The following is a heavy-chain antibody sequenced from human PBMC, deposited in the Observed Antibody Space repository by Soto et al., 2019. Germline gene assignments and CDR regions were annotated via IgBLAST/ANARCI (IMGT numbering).Heavy chain of an antibody. CDR2: IYHSGST. V-gene: IGHV4-30-2*01. CDR3: ARGLGITMIVVADDAFDI. CDR1: GGSISSGGYS. J-gene: IGHJ3*02. D-gene: IGHD3-22*01. Sequence: SETLSLTCAVSGGSISSGGYSWSWIRQPPGKGLEWIGYIYHSGSTNYSPSLKSRVAISVDTSKNQFSLKLSSVTAADTAVYYCARGLGITMIVVADDAFDIWGQGTMVTVSS.